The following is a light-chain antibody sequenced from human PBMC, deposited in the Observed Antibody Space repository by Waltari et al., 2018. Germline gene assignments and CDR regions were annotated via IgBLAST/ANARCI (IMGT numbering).Light chain of an antibody. Sequence: EIVLTQSPGTLSLSPGERATLSCRASQSVGKYLTWYHQKPGQAPRLLVYGSSTRASGIPDRFSGSGSGTDFTLTISRLEPEDFAVYYCQQYCVSPRITFGQGTRLEIK. V-gene: IGKV3-20*01. CDR2: GSS. CDR3: QQYCVSPRIT. CDR1: QSVGKY. J-gene: IGKJ5*01.